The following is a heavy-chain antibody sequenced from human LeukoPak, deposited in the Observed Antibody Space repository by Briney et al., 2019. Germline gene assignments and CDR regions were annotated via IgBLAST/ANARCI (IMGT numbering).Heavy chain of an antibody. CDR1: GFTLNTYS. Sequence: PGGSLRLSCAASGFTLNTYSMNWVRQAPGKGLEWVSSISSTGSDMYYVDSVKGRFTISRDNAKNSLFLQVNSLRAEDTAVYYCATTIKQLAFDYWGQGTLVTVSS. V-gene: IGHV3-21*01. CDR3: ATTIKQLAFDY. D-gene: IGHD6-6*01. CDR2: ISSTGSDM. J-gene: IGHJ4*02.